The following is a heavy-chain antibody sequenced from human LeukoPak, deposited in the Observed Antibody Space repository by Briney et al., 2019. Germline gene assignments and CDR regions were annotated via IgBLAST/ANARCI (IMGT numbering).Heavy chain of an antibody. CDR3: SAVPAAAPSWDLDY. J-gene: IGHJ4*02. V-gene: IGHV1-69*13. CDR2: IIPIFGTA. Sequence: SVKVSCKASGYTFTSYGISWVRQAPGQGLEWMGGIIPIFGTANYAQKFQGRVTITADESTSTAYMELSSLRSEDTAVYYCSAVPAAAPSWDLDYWGQGTLVTVSS. D-gene: IGHD2-2*01. CDR1: GYTFTSYG.